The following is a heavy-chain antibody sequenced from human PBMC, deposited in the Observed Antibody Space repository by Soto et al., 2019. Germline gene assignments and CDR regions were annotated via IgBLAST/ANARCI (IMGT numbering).Heavy chain of an antibody. CDR1: GYSFTSYW. Sequence: GESLKISFKGSGYSFTSYWISWVRQMPGKGLEWMGRIDPSDSYTNYSPSFQGHVTISADKSISTAYLQWSSLKASDTAMYYCARRIVEKTGYYYGMDVWGQGTTVTVS. CDR3: ARRIVEKTGYYYGMDV. CDR2: IDPSDSYT. J-gene: IGHJ6*02. D-gene: IGHD2-21*01. V-gene: IGHV5-10-1*01.